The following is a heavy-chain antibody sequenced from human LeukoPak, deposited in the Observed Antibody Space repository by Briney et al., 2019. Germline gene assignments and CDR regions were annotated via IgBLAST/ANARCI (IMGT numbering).Heavy chain of an antibody. Sequence: SETLSLTCTVSGGSISSYYWSWIRQPPGKGLEWIGYIYYSGSTNYNPSLKSRVTISVDTSKNQFSLKLSSVTAADTAVYYCARDSSGFDYWGQGTLVTVSS. CDR3: ARDSSGFDY. CDR1: GGSISSYY. V-gene: IGHV4-59*01. CDR2: IYYSGST. D-gene: IGHD3-22*01. J-gene: IGHJ4*02.